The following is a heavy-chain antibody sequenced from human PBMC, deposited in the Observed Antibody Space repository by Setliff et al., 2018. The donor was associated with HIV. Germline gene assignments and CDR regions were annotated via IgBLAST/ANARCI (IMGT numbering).Heavy chain of an antibody. V-gene: IGHV3-30*19. Sequence: PGGSLRLSCVESGSTSSKFAIHWVRQAPGKGLEWVALISYDGIYEYYADSVKGRFTISRDNSQNTVYLEMNTLKTEDTAMYYCARDRDRYCNAGNCYWFQYWGQGTLVTVSS. D-gene: IGHD2-15*01. CDR3: ARDRDRYCNAGNCYWFQY. CDR2: ISYDGIYE. CDR1: GSTSSKFA. J-gene: IGHJ1*01.